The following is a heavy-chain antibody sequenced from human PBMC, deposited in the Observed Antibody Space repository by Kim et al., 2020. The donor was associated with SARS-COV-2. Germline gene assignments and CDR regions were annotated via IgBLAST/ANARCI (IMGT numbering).Heavy chain of an antibody. CDR3: ARGLGLRLSVNDY. J-gene: IGHJ4*02. V-gene: IGHV4-59*01. Sequence: SETLSLTCTVSGGSISSYYWSWIRQPPGKGLEWIGYIYYSGSTNYNPSLKSRVTISVDTSKNQFSLKLSSVTAEDTAVYYCARGLGLRLSVNDYWGQGTLVTVSS. CDR2: IYYSGST. D-gene: IGHD4-17*01. CDR1: GGSISSYY.